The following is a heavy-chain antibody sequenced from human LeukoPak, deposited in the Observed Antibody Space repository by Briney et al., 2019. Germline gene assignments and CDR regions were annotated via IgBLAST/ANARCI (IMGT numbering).Heavy chain of an antibody. CDR1: GGSISGYY. Sequence: SETLSLTCTVSGGSISGYYWSWIRQPPGKGLEWIGEINHSGSTNYNPSLKSRVTISVDTSKNQFSLKLSSVTAADTAVYYCARVQKGLTIDYWGQGTLVTVSS. V-gene: IGHV4-34*01. J-gene: IGHJ4*02. D-gene: IGHD6-19*01. CDR2: INHSGST. CDR3: ARVQKGLTIDY.